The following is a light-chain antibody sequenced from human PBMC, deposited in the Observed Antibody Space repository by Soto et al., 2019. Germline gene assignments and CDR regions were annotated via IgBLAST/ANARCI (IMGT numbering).Light chain of an antibody. V-gene: IGKV3-20*01. CDR2: GVS. J-gene: IGKJ5*01. CDR3: QQYGSSPLIT. CDR1: QRLSASD. Sequence: EIVLTQSPGTLSFCPGQRSTLSFISIQRLSASDIAWYQQKPGQAPKFLIYGVSSRATGIPDRFSGSGSGTDFTLTISRLEPEDFAVYHCQQYGSSPLITFGQGTRLEIK.